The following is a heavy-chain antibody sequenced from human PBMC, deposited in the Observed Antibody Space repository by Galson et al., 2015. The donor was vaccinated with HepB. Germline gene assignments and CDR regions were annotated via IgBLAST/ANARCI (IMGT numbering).Heavy chain of an antibody. Sequence: SLRLSCAASGFTFSSYAMHWVRQAPGKGLEWVAVISYDGSNKYYADSVKGRFTISRDNSKNTLYLQMNSLRAEDTAVYYCARELKVVVIRYYGMDVWGQGTTVTVSS. J-gene: IGHJ6*02. D-gene: IGHD3-22*01. CDR3: ARELKVVVIRYYGMDV. V-gene: IGHV3-30-3*01. CDR2: ISYDGSNK. CDR1: GFTFSSYA.